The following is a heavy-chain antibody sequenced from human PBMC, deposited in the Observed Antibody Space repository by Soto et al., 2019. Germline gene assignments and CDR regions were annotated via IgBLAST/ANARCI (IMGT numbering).Heavy chain of an antibody. CDR2: IIPILGIA. CDR3: ARAWSDYGDDALDY. V-gene: IGHV1-69*02. J-gene: IGHJ4*02. Sequence: SVKVSCKASGGTFSSYTISWVRQAPGQGLEWMGRIIPILGIANYAQKFQGRVTIPADKSTSTAYMELSSLRSEETAVYYCARAWSDYGDDALDYWGQGTLDTVSS. CDR1: GGTFSSYT. D-gene: IGHD4-17*01.